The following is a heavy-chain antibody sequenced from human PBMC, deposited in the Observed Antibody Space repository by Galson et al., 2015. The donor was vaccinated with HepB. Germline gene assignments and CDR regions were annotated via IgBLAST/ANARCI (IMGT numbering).Heavy chain of an antibody. CDR2: ISYDGSNK. CDR3: ARDRVIVVVPAASLYPGGMDV. Sequence: SLRLSCAASGFTFSSYAMHWVRQAPGKGLEWVAVISYDGSNKYYADSVKGRFTISRDNSKNTLYLQMNSLRAEDTAVYYCARDRVIVVVPAASLYPGGMDVWGQGTTVTVSS. D-gene: IGHD2-2*01. CDR1: GFTFSSYA. J-gene: IGHJ6*02. V-gene: IGHV3-30-3*01.